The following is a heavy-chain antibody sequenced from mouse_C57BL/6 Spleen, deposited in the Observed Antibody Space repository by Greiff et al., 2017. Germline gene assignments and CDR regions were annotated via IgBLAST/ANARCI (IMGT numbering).Heavy chain of an antibody. V-gene: IGHV1-62-2*01. CDR1: GYTFTEYT. D-gene: IGHD2-4*01. Sequence: QVHVKQSGAELVKPGASVKLSCKASGYTFTEYTIHWVKQRSGQGLEWIGWFYPGSGSIKYNEKFKDKATLTADKSSSTVDMELSRLTSEDSAVYFCARHEDNYDYGYAMDYWGQETSVTVAS. CDR2: FYPGSGSI. CDR3: ARHEDNYDYGYAMDY. J-gene: IGHJ4*01.